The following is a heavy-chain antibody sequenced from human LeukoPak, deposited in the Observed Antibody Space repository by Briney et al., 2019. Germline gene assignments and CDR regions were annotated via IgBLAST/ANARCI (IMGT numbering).Heavy chain of an antibody. CDR1: GYTFTSYG. D-gene: IGHD3-10*01. V-gene: IGHV1-18*04. CDR3: ARDLGYGWGSYYGGGDY. Sequence: ASVKVSCKASGYTFTSYGISWVRQAPGQGLEWMGWISAYNGNTNYAQKLQGRVTMTTDTSTSTAYMELRSLRSDDTAVYYCARDLGYGWGSYYGGGDYWAREPRVPVSS. CDR2: ISAYNGNT. J-gene: IGHJ4*02.